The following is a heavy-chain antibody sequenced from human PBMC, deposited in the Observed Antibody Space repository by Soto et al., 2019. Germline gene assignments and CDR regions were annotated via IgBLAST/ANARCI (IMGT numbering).Heavy chain of an antibody. CDR2: VIASFGTA. D-gene: IGHD1-1*01. CDR3: ARGGNEGAFDI. Sequence: ASVPVSWKASGGTLRGYAIRCVRQAPGQGLEWMGGVIASFGTANYPQQFQGRVTITADESTSTAYMELSSLRSEDTAAYYCARGGNEGAFDIWGQGTMVTVSS. J-gene: IGHJ3*02. V-gene: IGHV1-69*13. CDR1: GGTLRGYA.